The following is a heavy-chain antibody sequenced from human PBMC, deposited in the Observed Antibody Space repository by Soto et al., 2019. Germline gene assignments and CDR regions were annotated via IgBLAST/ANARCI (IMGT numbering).Heavy chain of an antibody. V-gene: IGHV1-18*01. D-gene: IGHD1-20*01. CDR2: ISAYNGNT. CDR3: ARDRSRPNNNNWFDP. Sequence: GASVKVSCKASGYTFTSYGISWVRQAPGQGLEWMGWISAYNGNTNYAQKFQGRVTMTTDTSTSTAYMELRSLRSDDTAVYYCARDRSRPNNNNWFDPWGQGTLVTVSS. J-gene: IGHJ5*02. CDR1: GYTFTSYG.